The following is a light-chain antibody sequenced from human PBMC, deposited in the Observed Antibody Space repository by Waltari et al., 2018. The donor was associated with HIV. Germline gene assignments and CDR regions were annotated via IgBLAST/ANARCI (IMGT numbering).Light chain of an antibody. CDR2: DTE. J-gene: IGLJ3*02. CDR3: LLSFSGVRV. V-gene: IGLV7-46*01. CDR1: VSRKTY. Sequence: VSRKTYVHCIQLKPGQAPRTLIYDTEKRHPWTAGRFSGSPAGGRAALTLSRALTDDEADYYCLLSFSGVRVFGGGTKLTV.